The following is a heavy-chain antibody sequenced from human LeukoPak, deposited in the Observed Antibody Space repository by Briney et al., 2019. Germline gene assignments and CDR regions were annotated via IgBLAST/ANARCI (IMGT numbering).Heavy chain of an antibody. V-gene: IGHV1-69*04. CDR3: AREAPDCGGDCYSGHSQH. J-gene: IGHJ1*01. D-gene: IGHD2-21*02. CDR2: IIPIFGIA. CDR1: GGTFSSYA. Sequence: SVKVSCKASGGTFSSYAISWVRQAPGQGLEWMGRIIPIFGIAKYAQKFQGRVTITADKSTSTAYMELSSLRSEDTAVYYCAREAPDCGGDCYSGHSQHWGQGTLVTVSS.